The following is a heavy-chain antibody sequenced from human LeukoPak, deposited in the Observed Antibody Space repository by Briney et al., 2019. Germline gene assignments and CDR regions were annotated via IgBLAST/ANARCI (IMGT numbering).Heavy chain of an antibody. V-gene: IGHV3-30-3*01. CDR1: GITLSSYD. CDR3: AKDREYYYGSGSDY. J-gene: IGHJ4*02. D-gene: IGHD3-10*01. CDR2: ISYDGSNK. Sequence: GGSLRLSCAASGITLSSYDMHWVRQAPGKALEWVAVISYDGSNKDYADSVKGRFTISRDNSKNTLDLQMNSLRAEDTAVYYCAKDREYYYGSGSDYWGQGTLVTVSS.